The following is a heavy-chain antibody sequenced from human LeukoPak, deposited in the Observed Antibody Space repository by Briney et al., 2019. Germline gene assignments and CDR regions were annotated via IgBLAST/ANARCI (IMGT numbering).Heavy chain of an antibody. CDR1: GFTFSSYA. D-gene: IGHD3-22*01. CDR2: ISGSGSNT. CDR3: AKGSYYDSSGYLDY. J-gene: IGHJ4*02. Sequence: GGSLRLSCAASGFTFSSYAMSWVRQAPGKGLEWVSAISGSGSNTYYADSVKGRFTISRDNSKNTLYLQMNSLGAEDTALYYCAKGSYYDSSGYLDYWGQGTLVTVSS. V-gene: IGHV3-23*01.